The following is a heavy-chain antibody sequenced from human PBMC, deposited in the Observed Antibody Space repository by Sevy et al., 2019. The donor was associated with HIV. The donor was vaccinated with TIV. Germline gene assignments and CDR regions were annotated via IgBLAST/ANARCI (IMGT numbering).Heavy chain of an antibody. V-gene: IGHV4-39*01. CDR3: AMAIGAIFGVVTYNWFDP. CDR2: IYYSGST. CDR1: GGSISSSSYY. Sequence: SETLSLTCTVSGGSISSSSYYWGWIRQPPGKGLEWIGGIYYSGSTNYNPSLKSRVTISVDTSKNQFSLKLSSVTAADTAVYYCAMAIGAIFGVVTYNWFDPWGQGTLVTVSS. J-gene: IGHJ5*02. D-gene: IGHD3-3*01.